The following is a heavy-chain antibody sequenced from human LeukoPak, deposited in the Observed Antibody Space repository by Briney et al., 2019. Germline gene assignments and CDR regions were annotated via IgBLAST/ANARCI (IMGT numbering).Heavy chain of an antibody. CDR3: ARDRRLPHYMDV. J-gene: IGHJ6*03. D-gene: IGHD4-11*01. V-gene: IGHV1-18*01. CDR1: GYTFTSYG. CDR2: ISAYNGNT. Sequence: GASVKVSRKASGYTFTSYGISWVRQAPGQGLEWMGWISAYNGNTNYAQKLQGRVTMTTDTSTSTAYRELRSLRSDDTAVYYCARDRRLPHYMDVWGKGTTVTVSS.